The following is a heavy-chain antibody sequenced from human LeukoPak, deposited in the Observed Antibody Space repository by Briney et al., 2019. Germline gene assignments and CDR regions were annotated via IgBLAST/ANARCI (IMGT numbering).Heavy chain of an antibody. Sequence: GGSLRLSCAASEFTFSNYAMHWVRQAPGKGLEWVAVISYDGSNKYYADSVKGRFTISRDNSKNTLYLQMNSLRAEDTAVYYCARVDTAMNYYYYYYYMDVWGKGTTVTVSS. D-gene: IGHD5-18*01. CDR1: EFTFSNYA. J-gene: IGHJ6*03. V-gene: IGHV3-30*04. CDR2: ISYDGSNK. CDR3: ARVDTAMNYYYYYYYMDV.